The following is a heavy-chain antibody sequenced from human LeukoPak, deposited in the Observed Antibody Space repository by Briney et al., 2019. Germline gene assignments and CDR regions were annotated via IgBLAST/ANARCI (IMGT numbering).Heavy chain of an antibody. CDR1: GFTFSAYE. J-gene: IGHJ4*02. D-gene: IGHD6-13*01. CDR3: ARVMQIAAAAFDC. V-gene: IGHV3-48*03. Sequence: QPGGSLRLSCAASGFTFSAYEMNWVRQAPGKGLEWVSYISSSGNTINYADSVKGRFTISRDNAKNSLYLQMNSLRVEDTATYYCARVMQIAAAAFDCWGQGTLVTVSS. CDR2: ISSSGNTI.